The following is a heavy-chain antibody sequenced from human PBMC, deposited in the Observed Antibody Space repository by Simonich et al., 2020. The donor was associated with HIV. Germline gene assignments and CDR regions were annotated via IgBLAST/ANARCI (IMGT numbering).Heavy chain of an antibody. CDR2: FDPEVGET. CDR3: ATWEVKDDVLTGFSYWFFDL. D-gene: IGHD3-9*01. Sequence: QVQLFQSGAEVKKPGASVKVSCKVSGHSLTDLSMHWVRQTPGKRLGWMGGFDPEVGETIYAQKFQDRATMTEDTSTDTAYMGLSSLRFEDTALYYCATWEVKDDVLTGFSYWFFDLWGRGTLVTVSS. V-gene: IGHV1-24*01. J-gene: IGHJ2*01. CDR1: GHSLTDLS.